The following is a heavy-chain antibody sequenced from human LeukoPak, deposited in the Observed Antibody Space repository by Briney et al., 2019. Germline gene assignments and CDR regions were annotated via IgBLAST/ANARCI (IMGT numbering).Heavy chain of an antibody. J-gene: IGHJ4*02. D-gene: IGHD1-1*01. V-gene: IGHV4-59*01. CDR2: IYYSGST. CDR1: GGSISSYY. Sequence: SETLSLTCTVSGGSISSYYWSWIRQPPGKGLEWIGYIYYSGSTNYNPSFKSRVTISVDTSKNQFSLKLSSVTAADTAVYYCARDRVEGGSDYWGQGTLVTVSS. CDR3: ARDRVEGGSDY.